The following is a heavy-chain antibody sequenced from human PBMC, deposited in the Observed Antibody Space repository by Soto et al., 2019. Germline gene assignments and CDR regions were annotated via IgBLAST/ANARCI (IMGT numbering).Heavy chain of an antibody. CDR1: GYTLTELS. CDR3: ATDRYSSGWSQYYYGMDV. CDR2: FDPEDGET. D-gene: IGHD6-19*01. Sequence: ASVKVSCKVSGYTLTELSMHLVRQAPGKGLEWMGGFDPEDGETIYAQKFQGRVTMTEDTSTDTAYMELSSLRSEDTAVYYCATDRYSSGWSQYYYGMDVWGQGTTVTVSS. J-gene: IGHJ6*02. V-gene: IGHV1-24*01.